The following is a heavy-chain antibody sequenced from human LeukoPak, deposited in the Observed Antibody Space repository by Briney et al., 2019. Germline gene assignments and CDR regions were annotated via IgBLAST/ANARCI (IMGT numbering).Heavy chain of an antibody. V-gene: IGHV4-39*01. CDR2: IYYSGST. D-gene: IGHD2-15*01. CDR3: ARQYCSGGSCYSRGGEY. CDR1: GGSISSSNYY. J-gene: IGHJ4*02. Sequence: SETLSLTCTVSGGSISSSNYYWGWIRQPPGKGLEWIGSIYYSGSTYYNPSLKSRVTLSVDTSKNQFSLKLSSVTAADTAVYYCARQYCSGGSCYSRGGEYWGQGTLVTVSS.